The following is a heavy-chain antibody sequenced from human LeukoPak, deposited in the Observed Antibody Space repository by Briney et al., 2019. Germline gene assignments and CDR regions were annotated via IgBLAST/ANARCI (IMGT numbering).Heavy chain of an antibody. J-gene: IGHJ4*02. D-gene: IGHD3-16*01. CDR2: IYYSGST. V-gene: IGHV4-59*01. CDR1: GGSISSYY. CDR3: ARALGVGYGDY. Sequence: SETLSLTCTVSGGSISSYYWSWIRQPPGKGLEWIGYIYYSGSTNYNPSLKSGVTISVDTSKNQFSLKLSSVTAADTAVYYCARALGVGYGDYWGQGTLVTVSS.